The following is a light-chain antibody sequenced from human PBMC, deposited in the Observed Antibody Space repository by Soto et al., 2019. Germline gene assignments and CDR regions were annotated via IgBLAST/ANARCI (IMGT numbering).Light chain of an antibody. V-gene: IGKV3-20*01. J-gene: IGKJ2*01. Sequence: EIVLTQSPGTLSLSPGERATLSCRASQSVSSSYLAWYQQKPGQAPRLLIYGASRRATGIPDRFSGSGSGTDLTLTISRLEPEDVAVYYCQQYGSSPQNTFGQGTKLEIK. CDR1: QSVSSSY. CDR2: GAS. CDR3: QQYGSSPQNT.